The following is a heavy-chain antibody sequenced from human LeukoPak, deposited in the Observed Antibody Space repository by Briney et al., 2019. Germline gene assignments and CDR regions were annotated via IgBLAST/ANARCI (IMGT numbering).Heavy chain of an antibody. Sequence: GGSLRLSCAASGFTFSSYAMSWVRQAPGKGLEWVSSISSSSSYIYYADSVKGRFTISRDNAKNSLYLQMNSLRAEDTAVYYCARELYDFWSGYSSSPLWFDPWGQGTLVTVSS. CDR1: GFTFSSYA. J-gene: IGHJ5*02. CDR3: ARELYDFWSGYSSSPLWFDP. CDR2: ISSSSSYI. D-gene: IGHD3-3*01. V-gene: IGHV3-21*01.